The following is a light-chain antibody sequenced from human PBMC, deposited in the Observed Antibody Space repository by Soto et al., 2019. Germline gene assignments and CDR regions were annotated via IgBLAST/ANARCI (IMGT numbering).Light chain of an antibody. Sequence: EIVMTQSPATLSVSPGERATLSCRASQSISSNIAWYQHKPGQAPRLLIYGTSIRSTGIPARFSGSVSGTDFTLTISSLQSEDFAVYYCQQYKNWLWTFGQGTKVDIK. V-gene: IGKV3-15*01. CDR2: GTS. CDR1: QSISSN. CDR3: QQYKNWLWT. J-gene: IGKJ1*01.